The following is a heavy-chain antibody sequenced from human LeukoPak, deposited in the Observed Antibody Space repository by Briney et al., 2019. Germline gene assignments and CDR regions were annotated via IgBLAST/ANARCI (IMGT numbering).Heavy chain of an antibody. J-gene: IGHJ4*02. CDR2: ISYDGCNK. V-gene: IGHV3-30-3*01. CDR1: GFTFSSYA. Sequence: GGSLRLSCAASGFTFSSYAMHWVRQAPGKGPEWVAVISYDGCNKYYADSVKGRFTISRDNSKNTLDLQMNSLRAEDTAVYYCARGWWSFDYWGQGTLVTVSS. CDR3: ARGWWSFDY. D-gene: IGHD2-15*01.